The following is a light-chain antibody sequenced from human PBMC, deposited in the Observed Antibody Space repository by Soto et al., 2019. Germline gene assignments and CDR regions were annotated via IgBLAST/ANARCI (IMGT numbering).Light chain of an antibody. V-gene: IGKV1-33*01. CDR1: QPISDY. CDR3: QQYENLPT. CDR2: DAS. J-gene: IGKJ5*01. Sequence: DIHMTQSPSSLSASFGDRVTITFRTSQPISDYLNWYQQKPGKAPSLLIYDASNLEAGVPSRFRGSGSGTDFTFTISRLQPEDIATYYCQQYENLPTFGQGTRLEI.